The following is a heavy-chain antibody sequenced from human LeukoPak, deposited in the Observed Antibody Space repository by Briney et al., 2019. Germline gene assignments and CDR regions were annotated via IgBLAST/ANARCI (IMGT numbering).Heavy chain of an antibody. V-gene: IGHV4-59*01. CDR2: IYYSGST. CDR1: GASISSYY. Sequence: SETLSLTCTVSGASISSYYWSWVRQPPGGGLEWVGYIYYSGSTNHNPSLKSRVTISLDTSKNQFSLELMSVAAADTAVDYGAVVEGFWSSGSCYLGWFDPWGQGTLVTVSS. D-gene: IGHD2-15*01. J-gene: IGHJ5*02. CDR3: AVVEGFWSSGSCYLGWFDP.